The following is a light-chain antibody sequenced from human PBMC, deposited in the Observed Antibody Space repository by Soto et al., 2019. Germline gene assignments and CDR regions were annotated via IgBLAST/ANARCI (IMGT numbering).Light chain of an antibody. J-gene: IGKJ1*01. CDR3: QQYGSSPTT. Sequence: EIVLTQSPGTLSLSPGERATLSCRASQSVTNNYLAWYQRKPGQPPRLLIYGTSYRSTDIPRRFSGSGSGTDFTHTITRLEPEDFAVYYCQQYGSSPTTFGQGTKVEIK. V-gene: IGKV3-20*01. CDR2: GTS. CDR1: QSVTNNY.